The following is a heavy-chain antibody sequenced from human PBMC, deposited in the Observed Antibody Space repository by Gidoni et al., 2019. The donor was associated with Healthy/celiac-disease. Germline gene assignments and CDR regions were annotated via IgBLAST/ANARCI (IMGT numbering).Heavy chain of an antibody. CDR2: IKSKTDGGTT. D-gene: IGHD3-22*01. CDR3: TTRFGLYYYDSSDDAFDI. CDR1: GFTFSNAW. Sequence: EVQLVESGGGLVKPGGSLRLSCAASGFTFSNAWMSWVRQAPGKGLEWVGRIKSKTDGGTTDYAAHVKGRFTISRDDSKNTLYLQMNSLKSEDTAVYYCTTRFGLYYYDSSDDAFDIWGQGTMVTVSS. V-gene: IGHV3-15*01. J-gene: IGHJ3*02.